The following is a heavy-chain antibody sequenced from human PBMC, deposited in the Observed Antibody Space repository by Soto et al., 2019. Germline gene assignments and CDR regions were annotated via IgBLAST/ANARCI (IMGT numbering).Heavy chain of an antibody. CDR2: ISGSGGST. D-gene: IGHD3-22*01. Sequence: EVQLLESGGGLVQPGGSLRLSCAASGFTFSSYAMSWVRQAPGKGLEWVSAISGSGGSTHYADSVKGRFTISSDNSKDTLYLLMNSLRAEDTAVYYCAKQEKDSSGYYYGWVYYFDYWGQGTLVTVAS. J-gene: IGHJ4*02. CDR1: GFTFSSYA. CDR3: AKQEKDSSGYYYGWVYYFDY. V-gene: IGHV3-23*01.